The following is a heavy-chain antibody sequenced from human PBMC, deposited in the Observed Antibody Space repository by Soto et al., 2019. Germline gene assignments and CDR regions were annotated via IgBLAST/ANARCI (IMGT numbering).Heavy chain of an antibody. D-gene: IGHD7-27*01. Sequence: GGSLRLSCAASGFTFNIYPMHWVRQAPGKGPEWVAVISNDGSNKIYADPGKGKFTISRDNSKSTLYLQMDSLRPDDTAVYYCARDPNTSGGPNWASNFFDPWGQGTLVTVSS. CDR1: GFTFNIYP. CDR2: ISNDGSNK. V-gene: IGHV3-30-3*01. J-gene: IGHJ5*02. CDR3: ARDPNTSGGPNWASNFFDP.